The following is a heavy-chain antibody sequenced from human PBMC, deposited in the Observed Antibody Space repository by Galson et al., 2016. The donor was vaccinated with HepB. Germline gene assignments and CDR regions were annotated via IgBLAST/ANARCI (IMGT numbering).Heavy chain of an antibody. V-gene: IGHV3-64D*06. J-gene: IGHJ4*02. CDR3: VKDRVKDGHPNFDY. CDR1: GFSLSRYA. D-gene: IGHD5-24*01. Sequence: ALRLSHADSGFSLSRYALVWVRQAPRRGREFVSGISNYGDTRDYADYAKGRFHISRDNSKNTLYLEMSRERAEDTAVYYCVKDRVKDGHPNFDYWGQGTLVTVSS. CDR2: ISNYGDTR.